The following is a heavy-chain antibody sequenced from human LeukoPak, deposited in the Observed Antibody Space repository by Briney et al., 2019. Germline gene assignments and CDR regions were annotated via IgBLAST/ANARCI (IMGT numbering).Heavy chain of an antibody. CDR1: GYTFTSYY. CDR3: ATPSPGYCSGGSCQGFDY. Sequence: ASVKVSCKASGYTFTSYYMHWVRQAPGQGLEWMGIINPSGGSTSYAQKFQGRVTMTRDTSTSTVYMELSSLRSEDTAVYYCATPSPGYCSGGSCQGFDYWGQGTLVTVSS. J-gene: IGHJ4*02. V-gene: IGHV1-46*01. CDR2: INPSGGST. D-gene: IGHD2-15*01.